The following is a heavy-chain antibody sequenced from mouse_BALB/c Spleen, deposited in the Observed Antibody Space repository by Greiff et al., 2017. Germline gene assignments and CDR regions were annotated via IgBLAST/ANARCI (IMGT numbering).Heavy chain of an antibody. D-gene: IGHD1-1*01. V-gene: IGHV3-6*02. Sequence: EVQLQESGPGLVKPSQSLSLTCSVTGYSITSGYYWNWIRQFPGNKLEWMGYISYDGSNNYNPSLKNRISITRDTSKNQFFLKLNSVTTEDTATYYCARPFGNYWYFDVWGAGTTVTVSS. J-gene: IGHJ1*01. CDR1: GYSITSGYY. CDR2: ISYDGSN. CDR3: ARPFGNYWYFDV.